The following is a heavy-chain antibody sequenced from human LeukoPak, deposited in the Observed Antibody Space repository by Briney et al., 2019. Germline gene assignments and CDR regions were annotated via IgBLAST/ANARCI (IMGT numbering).Heavy chain of an antibody. J-gene: IGHJ5*02. Sequence: GGSLRLSCAASGFTFSSYWMHWVRQAPGKGLVWVSRINSDGSSTRYADSVKGRFTNSRDNAKNTLYLQMNTLRAEDTAVYYCAKDVSWNWFDPWGQGTLVTVSS. CDR3: AKDVSWNWFDP. CDR2: INSDGSST. V-gene: IGHV3-74*01. CDR1: GFTFSSYW. D-gene: IGHD2-15*01.